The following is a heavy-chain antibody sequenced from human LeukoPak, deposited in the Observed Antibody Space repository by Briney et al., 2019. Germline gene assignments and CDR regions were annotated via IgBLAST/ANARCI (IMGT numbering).Heavy chain of an antibody. CDR2: IKQDGSEK. V-gene: IGHV3-7*01. D-gene: IGHD3-22*01. CDR3: AREDSSGYFDY. J-gene: IGHJ4*02. CDR1: GFTFSTYW. Sequence: GGSLRLSCAASGFTFSTYWMSWVRQAPGKGLEWVANIKQDGSEKYYVDSVKGRFTISRDNAKNSLYLQMNSLRAEDTAVYYCAREDSSGYFDYWGQGTLVTVSS.